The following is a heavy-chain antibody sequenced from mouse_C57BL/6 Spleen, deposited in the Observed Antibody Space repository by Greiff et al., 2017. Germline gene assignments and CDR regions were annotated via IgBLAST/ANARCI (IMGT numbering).Heavy chain of an antibody. Sequence: EVQLQESGTVLARPGASVKMSCKTSGYTFTSYWMHWVKQRPGQGLEWIGAIYPGNSDTSYNQKFKGKAKLTAVTSASTAYMELSSLTNEDSAVYYCTHYYGSPGAWFAYWGQGTLVTVSA. CDR3: THYYGSPGAWFAY. D-gene: IGHD1-1*01. CDR2: IYPGNSDT. V-gene: IGHV1-5*01. CDR1: GYTFTSYW. J-gene: IGHJ3*01.